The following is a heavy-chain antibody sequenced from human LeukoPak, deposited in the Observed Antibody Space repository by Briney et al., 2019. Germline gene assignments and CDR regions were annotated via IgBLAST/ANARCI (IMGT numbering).Heavy chain of an antibody. CDR1: GGSISSSSYY. V-gene: IGHV4-39*07. J-gene: IGHJ4*02. CDR3: AREGRLGSSSWYNIGY. CDR2: IYYSGST. Sequence: PSETLSLTCTVSGGSISSSSYYWGWIRQPPGKGLEWIGSIYYSGSTNYNPSLKSRVTISVDTSKNQFSLKLSSVTAADTAVYYCAREGRLGSSSWYNIGYWGQGTLVTVSS. D-gene: IGHD6-13*01.